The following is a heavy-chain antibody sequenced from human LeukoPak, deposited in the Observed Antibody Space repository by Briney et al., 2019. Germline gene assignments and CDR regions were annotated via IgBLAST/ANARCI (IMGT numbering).Heavy chain of an antibody. CDR1: GYTFTGYY. V-gene: IGHV1-2*02. D-gene: IGHD6-19*01. Sequence: ASVRVSCKASGYTFTGYYMHWARQAPGQGLEWMGWINPNSGGTNYAQNFQGRVTVTRDTTISTAYMELSRLRSDDTAVYYCAITTDIAVAASYFDYWGQGTLVTVSS. CDR2: INPNSGGT. CDR3: AITTDIAVAASYFDY. J-gene: IGHJ4*02.